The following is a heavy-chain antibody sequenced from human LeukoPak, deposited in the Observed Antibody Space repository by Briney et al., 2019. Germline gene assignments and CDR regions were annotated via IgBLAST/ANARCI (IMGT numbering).Heavy chain of an antibody. Sequence: SETLSLTCPVSGGSISSYYWSWIRQPPGKGLEWIGYIYYSGSTNYNPSLNSRATISVDTSKNQFSLKLSSVTAADTAVYYCARLAYGSGSYYSGPYDYWGQGTLVTVSS. CDR3: ARLAYGSGSYYSGPYDY. V-gene: IGHV4-59*08. CDR1: GGSISSYY. CDR2: IYYSGST. J-gene: IGHJ4*02. D-gene: IGHD3-10*01.